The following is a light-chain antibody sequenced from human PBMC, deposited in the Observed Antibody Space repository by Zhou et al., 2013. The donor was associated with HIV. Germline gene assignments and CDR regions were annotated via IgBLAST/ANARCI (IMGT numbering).Light chain of an antibody. J-gene: IGLJ2*01. Sequence: QSALTQPPSASGSPGQSVTISCTGTSSDVGAYDYVSWYQQDPGKAPKLMIFEVSKRPSGVPDRFSGLQAEDETDYYCSSFAGSDGVVFGGGTKLTVL. CDR3: SSFAGSDGVV. CDR2: EVS. CDR1: SSDVGAYDY. V-gene: IGLV2-8*01.